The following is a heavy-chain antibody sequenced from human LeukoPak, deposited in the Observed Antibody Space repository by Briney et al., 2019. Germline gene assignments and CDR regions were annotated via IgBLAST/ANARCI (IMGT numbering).Heavy chain of an antibody. CDR3: ARSPERWALSFDY. D-gene: IGHD1-26*01. CDR1: RFTFSNYA. CDR2: ISGSGDST. J-gene: IGHJ4*02. Sequence: GGSLRLSCAASRFTFSNYAMSWVRQAPGKGLEWVSTISGSGDSTYYAGSVKGRFTISRDNSKNTLSLQMSSLRAEDTAVYYCARSPERWALSFDYWGQGTLLTVSS. V-gene: IGHV3-23*01.